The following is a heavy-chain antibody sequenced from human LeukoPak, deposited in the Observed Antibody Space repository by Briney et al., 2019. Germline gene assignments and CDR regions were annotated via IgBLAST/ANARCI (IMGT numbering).Heavy chain of an antibody. CDR3: AKDNSSSWPYYYYGMDV. V-gene: IGHV3-23*01. CDR2: ISGSGGST. J-gene: IGHJ6*02. D-gene: IGHD6-13*01. CDR1: GFTFSSYA. Sequence: PGGSLRLTCAASGFTFSSYAMSWVRQAPGKGLEWVSAISGSGGSTYYADSVKGRFTISRDNSKNTLYLQMNSLRAEDTAVYYCAKDNSSSWPYYYYGMDVWGQGTTVTVSS.